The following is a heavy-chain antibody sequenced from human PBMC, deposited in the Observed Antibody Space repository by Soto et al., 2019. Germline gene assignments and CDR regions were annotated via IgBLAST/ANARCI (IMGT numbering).Heavy chain of an antibody. Sequence: SVKVSCKASGGSLSTNPISWVRQSPRQGLECMGGTGSETAPANDAQKFQGRLTVTSTTSTTTAYMELTNLSSQYTPVSYCARRDSGGFYRFFDCWGQGTLATVSA. CDR2: TGSETAPA. D-gene: IGHD2-15*01. CDR1: GGSLSTNP. J-gene: IGHJ4*02. V-gene: IGHV1-69*06. CDR3: ARRDSGGFYRFFDC.